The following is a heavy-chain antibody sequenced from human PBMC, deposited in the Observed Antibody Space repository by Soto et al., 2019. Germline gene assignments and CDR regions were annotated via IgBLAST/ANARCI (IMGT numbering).Heavy chain of an antibody. V-gene: IGHV1-2*02. J-gene: IGHJ4*02. CDR1: GYTFTGYY. CDR2: INPNSGGT. CDR3: ARGGSCSGWYCYFDY. D-gene: IGHD6-19*01. Sequence: QVQLVQSGAEVKKPGASVKVSCKASGYTFTGYYMHWVRQAPGQGLEWMGWINPNSGGTNYAQKFQGRVTMTRDTSSSTAYMELSRLRSDDTAVYYCARGGSCSGWYCYFDYWGQGTLVTVSS.